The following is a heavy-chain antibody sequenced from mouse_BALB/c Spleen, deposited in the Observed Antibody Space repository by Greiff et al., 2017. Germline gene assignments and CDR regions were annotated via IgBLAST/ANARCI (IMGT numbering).Heavy chain of an antibody. Sequence: VQLQQSGPELMKPGASVKISCKASGYSFTSYYMHWVKQSHGKSLEWIGYIDPFNGGTSYNQKFKGKATLTVDKSSSTAYMHLSSLTSEDSAVYYCARGDYGSSCFDYWGQGTTLTVSS. CDR3: ARGDYGSSCFDY. CDR1: GYSFTSYY. J-gene: IGHJ2*01. V-gene: IGHV1S135*01. CDR2: IDPFNGGT. D-gene: IGHD1-1*01.